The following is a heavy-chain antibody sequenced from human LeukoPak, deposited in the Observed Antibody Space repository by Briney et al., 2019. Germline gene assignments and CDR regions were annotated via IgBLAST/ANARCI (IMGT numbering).Heavy chain of an antibody. Sequence: PSETLSLTCAVYGGSSSGYYWSWIRQPPGKGLEWIGEINHSGSTNYNPSLKSRVTISVDTSKNQFSLKLSSVTAADTAVYYCARGVGSSWYWYFDLWGRGTLVTVSS. CDR2: INHSGST. CDR3: ARGVGSSWYWYFDL. D-gene: IGHD6-13*01. V-gene: IGHV4-34*01. J-gene: IGHJ2*01. CDR1: GGSSSGYY.